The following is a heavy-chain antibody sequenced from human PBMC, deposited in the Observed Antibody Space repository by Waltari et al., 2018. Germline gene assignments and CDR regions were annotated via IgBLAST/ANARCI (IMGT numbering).Heavy chain of an antibody. Sequence: QVQLQQWGAGLLKPSETLSLTCAVYGGSFSGYYWSWIRQPPGKGLEWIGEINHSGSTNYNPHLKSRVTISVDTSKNQFSLKLSSVTAADTAVYYCARDPAGYSSSWYNWFDPWGQGTLVTVSS. D-gene: IGHD6-13*01. CDR3: ARDPAGYSSSWYNWFDP. V-gene: IGHV4-34*01. J-gene: IGHJ5*02. CDR1: GGSFSGYY. CDR2: INHSGST.